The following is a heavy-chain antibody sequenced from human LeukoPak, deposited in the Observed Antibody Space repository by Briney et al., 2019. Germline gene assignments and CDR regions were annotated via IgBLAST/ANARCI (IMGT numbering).Heavy chain of an antibody. V-gene: IGHV4-39*01. J-gene: IGHJ6*02. CDR1: GGSISSYY. CDR2: IYYSGST. Sequence: SETLSLTCTVSGGSISSYYWGWIRQPPGKGLEWIGSIYYSGSTYYNPSLKSRVTISVDTSKNQFSLKLSSVTAADTAVYYCARAKGLYYDSSGSPYYYYGMDVWGQGTTVTVSS. CDR3: ARAKGLYYDSSGSPYYYYGMDV. D-gene: IGHD3-22*01.